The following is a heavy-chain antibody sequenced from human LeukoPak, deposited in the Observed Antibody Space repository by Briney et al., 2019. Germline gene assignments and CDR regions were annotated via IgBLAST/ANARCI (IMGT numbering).Heavy chain of an antibody. V-gene: IGHV4-34*01. J-gene: IGHJ5*02. CDR2: INHSGST. CDR3: ASYGDRALKVWFDP. CDR1: GGSFSDYY. D-gene: IGHD4-17*01. Sequence: PETLSLTCAVYGGSFSDYYWSWIRQPPGKGLEWIGEINHSGSTNYNPSLKSRVTISVDTSKNQFSLKLSSVTAADTAVYYCASYGDRALKVWFDPWGQGTLVTVSS.